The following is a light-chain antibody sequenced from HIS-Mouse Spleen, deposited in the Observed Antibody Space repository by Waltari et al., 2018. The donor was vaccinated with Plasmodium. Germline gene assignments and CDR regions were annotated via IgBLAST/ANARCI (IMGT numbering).Light chain of an antibody. CDR2: GES. J-gene: IGKJ3*01. CDR3: QQYNNWSFT. V-gene: IGKV3-15*01. Sequence: EIVMTQSPATLSVSPGERATLSCRASQSVSSNFAWYQQKPGQAPRLLIYGESTRATGIPARFRGSGSGTEFTLTISSLQSEDFAVYYCQQYNNWSFTFGPGTKVDIK. CDR1: QSVSSN.